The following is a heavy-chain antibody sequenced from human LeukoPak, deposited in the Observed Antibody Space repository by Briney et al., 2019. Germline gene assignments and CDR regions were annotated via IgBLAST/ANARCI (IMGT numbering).Heavy chain of an antibody. CDR2: INGDGSST. Sequence: PGGSLRLSCAASGFTFSNYWMHWVRQAPGKGLVWVSRINGDGSSTTYADSVKGRFTISRDNAKNTLYLQMNSLRAEDTAVYYCARGGSSAWYSLLDYWGQGTLVTVSS. J-gene: IGHJ4*02. D-gene: IGHD6-19*01. CDR3: ARGGSSAWYSLLDY. CDR1: GFTFSNYW. V-gene: IGHV3-74*01.